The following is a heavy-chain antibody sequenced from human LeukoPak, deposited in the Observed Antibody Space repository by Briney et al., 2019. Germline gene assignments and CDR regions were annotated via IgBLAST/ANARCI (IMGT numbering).Heavy chain of an antibody. CDR3: AREPPAENYFDY. D-gene: IGHD2-2*01. CDR2: INPNSGGT. CDR1: GYTFTGYY. V-gene: IGHV1-2*02. Sequence: ASVKVSCKASGYTFTGYYMHWVRQAPGQGLKWMGWINPNSGGTNYAQKFQGRVTMTRDTSISTAYMELSRLRSDDTAVYYCAREPPAENYFDYWGQGTLVTVSS. J-gene: IGHJ4*02.